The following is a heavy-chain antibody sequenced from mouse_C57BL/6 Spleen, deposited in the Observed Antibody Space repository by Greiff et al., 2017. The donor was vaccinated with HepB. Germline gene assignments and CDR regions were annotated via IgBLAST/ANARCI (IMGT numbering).Heavy chain of an antibody. Sequence: QVQLKESGPGLVQPSQSLSITCTVSGFSLTSYGVHWVRQSPGKGLEWLGVIWSGGSTDYNAAFISRLSISKDNSKSQVFCKMNSLQADDTAIYYCARIPNWDLYAMDYWGQGTSVTVSS. V-gene: IGHV2-2*01. CDR3: ARIPNWDLYAMDY. D-gene: IGHD4-1*02. CDR1: GFSLTSYG. J-gene: IGHJ4*01. CDR2: IWSGGST.